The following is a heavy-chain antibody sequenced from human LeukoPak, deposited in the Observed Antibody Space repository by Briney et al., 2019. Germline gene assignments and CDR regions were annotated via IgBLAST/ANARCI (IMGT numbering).Heavy chain of an antibody. Sequence: LPGGSLRLPCAASGFTFSTYAMSWVRQAPVKGLEWVSAISGRAGSTYYADSVKCRFTISRDNSKNTLFLQMNGLRAEDTAVYYSAKGGPYSSSSDLDYCGQGSLVTVSS. V-gene: IGHV3-23*01. CDR1: GFTFSTYA. J-gene: IGHJ4*02. CDR3: AKGGPYSSSSDLDY. D-gene: IGHD6-6*01. CDR2: ISGRAGST.